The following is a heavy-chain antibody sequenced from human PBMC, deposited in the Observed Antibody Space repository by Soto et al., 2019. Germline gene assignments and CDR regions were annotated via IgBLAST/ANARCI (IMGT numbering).Heavy chain of an antibody. V-gene: IGHV3-48*01. CDR2: IRSSDRTI. Sequence: EVQLVESGGGLVQPGGSMRLSCSVSGFSFSTYSMNWVRQAPGKGLEWVSYIRSSDRTIYYADSVKGRFTISSDNAENSLYLQMNSLRAEDTAVYYCARDSALSFDYWGQGALVTVSS. CDR1: GFSFSTYS. CDR3: ARDSALSFDY. J-gene: IGHJ4*02.